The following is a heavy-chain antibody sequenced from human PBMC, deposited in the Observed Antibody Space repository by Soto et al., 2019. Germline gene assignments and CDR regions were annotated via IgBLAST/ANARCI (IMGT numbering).Heavy chain of an antibody. D-gene: IGHD4-17*01. V-gene: IGHV3-30*18. CDR1: GFTFSSYG. CDR2: ISYDGSNK. CDR3: ANIHYGSLDY. Sequence: LRLSCAASGFTFSSYGMHWVRQAPGKGLEWVAVISYDGSNKYYADSVKGRFTISRDNDKSSIYLQMNSLRADDTAVYYCANIHYGSLDYWGQGTLVTVSS. J-gene: IGHJ4*02.